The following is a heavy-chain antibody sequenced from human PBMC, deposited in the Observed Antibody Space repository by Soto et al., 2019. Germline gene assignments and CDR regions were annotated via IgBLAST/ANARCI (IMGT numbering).Heavy chain of an antibody. CDR1: GGSFSGNY. V-gene: IGHV4-34*02. CDR3: ARGHLPGGNSFYFDY. Sequence: QVQLQQWGAGLLKPSETLSLTCAVSGGSFSGNYWTWIRQPPGKGLEWIGEISHSGNTNYNPSLKTRATISVDTSKNQFSLNLSSVTAADTADYYCARGHLPGGNSFYFDYWGQGSRVTVSS. J-gene: IGHJ4*02. D-gene: IGHD4-4*01. CDR2: ISHSGNT.